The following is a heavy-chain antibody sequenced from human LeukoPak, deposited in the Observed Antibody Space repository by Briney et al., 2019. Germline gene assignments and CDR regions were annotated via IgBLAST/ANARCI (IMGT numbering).Heavy chain of an antibody. D-gene: IGHD4/OR15-4a*01. CDR1: GGSISGYY. CDR2: IYYSGTT. Sequence: SETLSLTCTVSGGSISGYYWSWIRQPPGKGLEWIGYIYYSGTTDYSPSLRSRVTMSPDTSKNQFSLKLSSVTTADTAVYYCARMGAIAGASANPDYWGQGTLVSVSS. V-gene: IGHV4-59*01. CDR3: ARMGAIAGASANPDY. J-gene: IGHJ4*02.